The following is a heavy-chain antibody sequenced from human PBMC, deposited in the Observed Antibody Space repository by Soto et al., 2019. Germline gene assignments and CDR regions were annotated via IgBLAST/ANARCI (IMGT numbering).Heavy chain of an antibody. CDR2: ISAYNGNT. J-gene: IGHJ6*02. Sequence: QVQLVQSGAEVKKPGASVKVSCKASGYSFTSYGISWVRQAPGQGLEWMGWISAYNGNTNYAQKLQGRVTMTTDTATSTGEIELRSLRSDDTAVYYCASANGFGQSAVWGQGTTVTVSS. CDR3: ASANGFGQSAV. V-gene: IGHV1-18*01. CDR1: GYSFTSYG. D-gene: IGHD3-10*01.